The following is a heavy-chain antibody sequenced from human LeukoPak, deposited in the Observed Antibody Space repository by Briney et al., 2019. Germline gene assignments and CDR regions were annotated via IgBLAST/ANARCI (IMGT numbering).Heavy chain of an antibody. V-gene: IGHV3-23*01. CDR2: ISGGGGST. D-gene: IGHD3-10*01. J-gene: IGHJ4*02. Sequence: PGGSLRLSCAVSRFTFTSYGMSWVRQAPGKGLEWVSSISGGGGSTHYADSVKGRFTISRDNSKNTLYLQMNSLRAEDTAVYYCAKAPTYYYGSGSHSVLDYWGQGTLVTVSS. CDR3: AKAPTYYYGSGSHSVLDY. CDR1: RFTFTSYG.